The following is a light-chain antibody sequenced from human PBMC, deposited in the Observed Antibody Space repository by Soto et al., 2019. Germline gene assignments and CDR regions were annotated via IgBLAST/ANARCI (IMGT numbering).Light chain of an antibody. CDR3: QQYKTWRSIS. CDR1: QSVSNK. V-gene: IGKV3-15*01. CDR2: DTS. Sequence: EIESTQSPATLSVSPGERVTLSCRASQSVSNKLGWYHHEPGQAPRLLIYDTSTRAAGTPARFTGSGSGTDFTLTISSLQSEDFAVYDGQQYKTWRSISFGQGTRLEIK. J-gene: IGKJ5*01.